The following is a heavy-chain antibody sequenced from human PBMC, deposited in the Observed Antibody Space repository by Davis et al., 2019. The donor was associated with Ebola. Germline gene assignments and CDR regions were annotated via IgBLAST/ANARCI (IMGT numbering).Heavy chain of an antibody. Sequence: GGSLRLSCAASGFTFTSYAMHWVRQAPGKGLEWVAVISYDGNNKYYADSVKGRFTSSRDNSINTLYLQMNSLRAEDTAVYYCARVYGDYGSDYFDYWGQGTLVTVSS. CDR3: ARVYGDYGSDYFDY. J-gene: IGHJ4*02. CDR2: ISYDGNNK. CDR1: GFTFTSYA. D-gene: IGHD4-17*01. V-gene: IGHV3-30-3*01.